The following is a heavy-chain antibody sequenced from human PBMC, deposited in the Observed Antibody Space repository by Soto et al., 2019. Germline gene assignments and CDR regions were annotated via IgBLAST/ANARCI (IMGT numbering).Heavy chain of an antibody. CDR2: ITGSGGRA. Sequence: EVQLLESGGGWVQPGGSLRLSCAASGFTFSNFVMSWVRHIPGKGLHWVSGITGSGGRAYYADSVKGRFTISRDNSRNTLYLQKSRLGAEDTAMYHCAVHLGQNYYTMDVWGQGTTVTFSS. CDR3: AVHLGQNYYTMDV. J-gene: IGHJ6*02. V-gene: IGHV3-23*01. CDR1: GFTFSNFV.